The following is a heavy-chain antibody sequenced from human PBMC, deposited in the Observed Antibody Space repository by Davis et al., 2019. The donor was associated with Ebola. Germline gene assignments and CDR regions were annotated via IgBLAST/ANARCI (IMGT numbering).Heavy chain of an antibody. CDR1: GGSISTHY. Sequence: SETLSLTCTVSGGSISTHYWSWIRQPPGKGLEWIGYIYYSGSTTYNPSLRSRVTISVDTSKTQFSLKVSSVTAADTAVYYCARADGDYVHFDYWGQGILVTVCS. CDR2: IYYSGST. J-gene: IGHJ4*02. CDR3: ARADGDYVHFDY. D-gene: IGHD4-17*01. V-gene: IGHV4-59*11.